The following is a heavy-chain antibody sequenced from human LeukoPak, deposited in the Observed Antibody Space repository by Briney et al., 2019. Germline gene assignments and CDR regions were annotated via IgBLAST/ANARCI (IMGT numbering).Heavy chain of an antibody. CDR2: IKQDESEK. CDR3: ARGDPLISGYSKTFDY. D-gene: IGHD3-22*01. CDR1: GFSLSRYW. V-gene: IGHV3-7*01. Sequence: GGSLRLSCAASGFSLSRYWMSWVRQAPGEGLEWVANIKQDESEKDYVDSVKGRFTISRDNAKNTLYLQMNSLRAEDTAVYYCARGDPLISGYSKTFDYWGQGTLVTVSS. J-gene: IGHJ4*02.